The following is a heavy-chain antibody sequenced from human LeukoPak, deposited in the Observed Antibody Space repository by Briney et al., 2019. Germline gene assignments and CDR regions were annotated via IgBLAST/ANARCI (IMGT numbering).Heavy chain of an antibody. CDR2: IKQDGSEK. Sequence: GGSLRLSCAASGFTFSSYAMSWVRQAPGKGLEWVANIKQDGSEKYYVDSVKGRFTISRDNAKNSLYLQMNSLRAEDTAVYYCARVHYDFWSGYYYGMDVWAKGPRSPSP. CDR1: GFTFSSYA. CDR3: ARVHYDFWSGYYYGMDV. D-gene: IGHD3-3*01. J-gene: IGHJ6*02. V-gene: IGHV3-7*01.